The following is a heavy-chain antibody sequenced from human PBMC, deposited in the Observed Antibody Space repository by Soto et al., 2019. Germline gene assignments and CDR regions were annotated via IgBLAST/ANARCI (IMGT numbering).Heavy chain of an antibody. CDR3: ARSPRSSPYFDY. Sequence: GESLKISCQSSGYTFSNFWIGWVRQLPGKGLEWMGIIYPGDHETRYSPSFHGKVTISDDRSINTAYLQWNSLEASDTAFYFCARSPRSSPYFDYWGQGALVTVS. CDR1: GYTFSNFW. V-gene: IGHV5-51*01. D-gene: IGHD6-13*01. J-gene: IGHJ4*02. CDR2: IYPGDHET.